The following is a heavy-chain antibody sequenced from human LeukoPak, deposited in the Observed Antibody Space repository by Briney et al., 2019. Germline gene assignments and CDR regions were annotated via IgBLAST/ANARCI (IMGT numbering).Heavy chain of an antibody. D-gene: IGHD1-26*01. CDR1: GFAFNNYW. CDR3: ARDQGGSYPYYYYGMDV. J-gene: IGHJ6*02. CDR2: IRTDGLET. V-gene: IGHV3-74*01. Sequence: PGGSLRLSCEASGFAFNNYWIHWVRQAPGKGLVWVSRIRTDGLETSYEDSVKGRFTVSRDNAKNTLFLQMNSLRAEDTAVYYCARDQGGSYPYYYYGMDVWGQGTTVTVSS.